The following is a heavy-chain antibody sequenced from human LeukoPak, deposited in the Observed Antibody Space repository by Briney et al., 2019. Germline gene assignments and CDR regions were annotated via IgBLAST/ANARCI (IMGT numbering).Heavy chain of an antibody. Sequence: PGGSLRLSCAASGFTVSSNYMSWVRQAPGKGLEWVSVIYSGGSTYYADSVKGRFTISRDNAKSSLYLQMNSLRAEDTAVYYCARDNVNSPYYYDSSGYYYWGQGTLVTVSS. CDR3: ARDNVNSPYYYDSSGYYY. D-gene: IGHD3-22*01. CDR2: IYSGGST. J-gene: IGHJ4*02. CDR1: GFTVSSNY. V-gene: IGHV3-53*01.